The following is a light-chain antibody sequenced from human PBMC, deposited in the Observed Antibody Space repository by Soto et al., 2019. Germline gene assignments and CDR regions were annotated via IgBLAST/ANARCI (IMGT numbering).Light chain of an antibody. J-gene: IGLJ7*01. CDR2: EDD. CDR3: CLYLGGTRV. Sequence: QSALTQPASVSGSPGQSITISCSGVSGDVGNYNLVSWYQQYPGNAPALLIYEDDKRPSGVSNRFSGSKSDSTASLTISGLQAEDEADYYCCLYLGGTRVFGGGTQLTVL. CDR1: SGDVGNYNL. V-gene: IGLV2-23*01.